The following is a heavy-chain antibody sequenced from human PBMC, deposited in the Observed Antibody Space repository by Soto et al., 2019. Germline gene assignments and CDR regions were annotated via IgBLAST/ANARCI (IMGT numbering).Heavy chain of an antibody. V-gene: IGHV4-31*03. D-gene: IGHD6-13*01. J-gene: IGHJ4*02. Sequence: PSETLSLTCTVSGGSISSGGYYWSWIRQLPGKGLEWIGYIYFSGSTYYNPSLKSRVTISVDTSQNQFSLKLSSVTAADTAVYFCAAAGLPYYFDYWGQGTLVTVSS. CDR3: AAAGLPYYFDY. CDR2: IYFSGST. CDR1: GGSISSGGYY.